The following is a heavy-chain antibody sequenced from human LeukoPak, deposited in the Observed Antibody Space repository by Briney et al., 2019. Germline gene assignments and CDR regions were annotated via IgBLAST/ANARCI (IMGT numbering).Heavy chain of an antibody. CDR2: INHNAETI. CDR3: ARDSDWAFDN. J-gene: IGHJ4*02. Sequence: TGGSLRLSCAASGFTFSSYVMSWVRQAPGKGLEWVSYINHNAETIYYADSVKGRFTISRDNAKNVLYLQMNRLGDGDTAVYYCARDSDWAFDNWGQGTLVTVSS. V-gene: IGHV3-48*02. CDR1: GFTFSSYV. D-gene: IGHD2-21*02.